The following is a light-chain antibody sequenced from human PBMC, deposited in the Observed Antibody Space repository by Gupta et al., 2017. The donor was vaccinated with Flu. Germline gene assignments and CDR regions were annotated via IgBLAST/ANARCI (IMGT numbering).Light chain of an antibody. CDR2: RNN. V-gene: IGLV1-47*01. J-gene: IGLJ3*02. CDR3: AAWDDTLSGPV. CDR1: TFNIGNNY. Sequence: QSLLPQPPSASGTPGQRVTISCSGSTFNIGNNYVYWYQRFPGTAPKLLIYRNNQRPSGVPDRFSGSKSGTSASLAISGLRSDDEADYYCAAWDDTLSGPVFGGGTKLTV.